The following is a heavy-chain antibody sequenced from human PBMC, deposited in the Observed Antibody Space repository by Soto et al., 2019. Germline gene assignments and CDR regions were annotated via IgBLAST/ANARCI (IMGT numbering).Heavy chain of an antibody. J-gene: IGHJ6*03. CDR3: ARVLVRGVIQPPQDYYYYMDV. CDR2: INHSGST. D-gene: IGHD3-10*01. Sequence: SETLSLTCAVYGGSCCGYYWSWIRQPPGKGLEWIGEINHSGSTNYNPSLKSRVPISVDTSKNQSSLKPSSVTAADTAVYYCARVLVRGVIQPPQDYYYYMDVWGKGTTVTVSS. CDR1: GGSCCGYY. V-gene: IGHV4-34*01.